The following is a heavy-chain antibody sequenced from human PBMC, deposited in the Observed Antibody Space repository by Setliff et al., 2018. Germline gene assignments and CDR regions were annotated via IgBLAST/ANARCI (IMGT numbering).Heavy chain of an antibody. CDR1: AFTFSSYW. D-gene: IGHD3-3*01. CDR3: ARDVFDFRTGQAGP. CDR2: IKQDGSEI. V-gene: IGHV3-7*01. J-gene: IGHJ5*02. Sequence: GGSLRLSCAASAFTFSSYWLNWVRQAPGKGLEWVANIKQDGSEIYYADSVRGRFTISRDTAKNSVYLQMNSLRVEDTAVYYCARDVFDFRTGQAGPWGQGTLVTVSS.